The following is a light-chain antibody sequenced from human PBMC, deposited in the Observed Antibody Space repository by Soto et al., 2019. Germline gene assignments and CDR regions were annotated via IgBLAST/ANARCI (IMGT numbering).Light chain of an antibody. Sequence: QSVLTQPRSVSGSPGQSVTISCTGTNSDVGGYNFVSWYQQLPGKAPKLIIYNVNNRPSGVSFRFSGSKSANTASLTISGLQTEDEADYYCLSHTTRRIYVFGPGTKLTVL. CDR1: NSDVGGYNF. J-gene: IGLJ1*01. CDR3: LSHTTRRIYV. CDR2: NVN. V-gene: IGLV2-14*03.